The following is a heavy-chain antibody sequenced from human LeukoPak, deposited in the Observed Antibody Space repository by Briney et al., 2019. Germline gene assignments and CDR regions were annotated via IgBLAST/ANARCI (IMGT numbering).Heavy chain of an antibody. CDR1: GYSISSGYY. J-gene: IGHJ3*02. V-gene: IGHV4-38-2*02. D-gene: IGHD1-26*01. CDR2: IYHSGST. CDR3: ARDVGATYDAFDI. Sequence: PSETLSLTCTVSGYSISSGYYWGWIRQPPGKGLEWIGSIYHSGSTYYNPSLKSRVTISVDTSKNQFSLKLSSVTAADTAVYYCARDVGATYDAFDIWGQGTMVTVSS.